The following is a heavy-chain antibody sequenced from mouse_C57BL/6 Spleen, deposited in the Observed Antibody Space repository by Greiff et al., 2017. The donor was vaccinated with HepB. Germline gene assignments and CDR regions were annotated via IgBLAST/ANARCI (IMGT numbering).Heavy chain of an antibody. D-gene: IGHD2-4*01. J-gene: IGHJ2*01. CDR1: GFTFSDYG. CDR3: ARDFYYDYDNYFGC. CDR2: ISSGSSTI. Sequence: EVKLVESGGGLVKPGGSLKLSCAASGFTFSDYGMHWVRQAPEKGLEWVAYISSGSSTIYYADTVKGRFTITRDNSKNTLFLQMTSLRSEDTAMYYCARDFYYDYDNYFGCWGQGTTLTVAS. V-gene: IGHV5-17*01.